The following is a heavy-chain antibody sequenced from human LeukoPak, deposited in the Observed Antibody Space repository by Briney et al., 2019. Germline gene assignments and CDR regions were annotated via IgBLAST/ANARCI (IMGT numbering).Heavy chain of an antibody. J-gene: IGHJ4*02. V-gene: IGHV3-74*01. CDR2: INPDGSST. Sequence: GGSLRLSCAASGFIFSSYWMHWVRQAPGKGLVWVSRINPDGSSTTYAGSVKGRFTISRDNSKNTLYLQMNSLRAEDTAVYYCADSNYWYPTDYWGQGTLVTVSS. CDR3: ADSNYWYPTDY. D-gene: IGHD4-11*01. CDR1: GFIFSSYW.